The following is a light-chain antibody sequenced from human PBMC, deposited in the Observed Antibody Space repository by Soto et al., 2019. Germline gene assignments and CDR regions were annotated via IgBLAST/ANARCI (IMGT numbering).Light chain of an antibody. V-gene: IGKV1D-12*01. J-gene: IGKJ3*01. Sequence: DIQMTQSPSSVSASVGDRVSITCRASQGISNWLAWYQQKPGRAPKLLIYAASSLQSGVSSRLSGRGSGTDFTLTISSLQPEDFATYYCQQGTSFSFTFGPGTKVDI. CDR1: QGISNW. CDR2: AAS. CDR3: QQGTSFSFT.